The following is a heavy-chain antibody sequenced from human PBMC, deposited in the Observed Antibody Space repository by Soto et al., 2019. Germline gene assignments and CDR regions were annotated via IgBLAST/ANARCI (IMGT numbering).Heavy chain of an antibody. D-gene: IGHD3-3*01. J-gene: IGHJ4*02. Sequence: GGSLRLSCAASGFTFSSYWMSWVRQAPGKGLEWVANIKQDGSEKYYVGSVKGRFTISRDNAKNSLYLQMNSLRAEDTAVYYCARDITIFGVVSTDYWGQGTLVTVSS. CDR2: IKQDGSEK. CDR3: ARDITIFGVVSTDY. V-gene: IGHV3-7*01. CDR1: GFTFSSYW.